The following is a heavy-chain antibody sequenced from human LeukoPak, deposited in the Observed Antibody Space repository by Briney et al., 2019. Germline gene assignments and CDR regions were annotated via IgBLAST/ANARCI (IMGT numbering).Heavy chain of an antibody. J-gene: IGHJ5*02. Sequence: SVKVSCKASGGTFSSYAISWVRQAPGQGLEWMGRIIPILGIANYAQKFQGRVTITADKSTSTAYMELSSLRSEDTAVYYCARGELEGWNYSLLGFDPWGQGTLVTVSS. D-gene: IGHD1-7*01. CDR3: ARGELEGWNYSLLGFDP. V-gene: IGHV1-69*04. CDR2: IIPILGIA. CDR1: GGTFSSYA.